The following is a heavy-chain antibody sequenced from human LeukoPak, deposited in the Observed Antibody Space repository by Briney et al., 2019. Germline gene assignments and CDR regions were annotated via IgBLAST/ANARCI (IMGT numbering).Heavy chain of an antibody. J-gene: IGHJ3*02. CDR1: GGSISSGSYY. Sequence: SETLSLTCTVSGGSISSGSYYWSWIRQPAGKGLEWIGRIYTSGSTNYNPSLKSRVTISVDTSKNQFSLKLSSVTAADTAVYYCARVKFSDIVVVPAAPAAFDIWGQGTMVTVSS. CDR2: IYTSGST. V-gene: IGHV4-61*02. CDR3: ARVKFSDIVVVPAAPAAFDI. D-gene: IGHD2-2*01.